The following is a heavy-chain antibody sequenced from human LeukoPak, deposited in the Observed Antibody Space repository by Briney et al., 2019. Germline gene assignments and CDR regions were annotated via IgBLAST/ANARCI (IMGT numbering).Heavy chain of an antibody. J-gene: IGHJ1*01. Sequence: ASVKVSCKASGYTFTGYYMHWVRQAPGQGLEWMGWINPNSGGTNYAQKFQGRVTMTRDMSTSTVYMELSSLRSEDTAVYYCASGEFGEYFQHWGQGTLVTVSS. V-gene: IGHV1-2*02. D-gene: IGHD3-10*01. CDR2: INPNSGGT. CDR1: GYTFTGYY. CDR3: ASGEFGEYFQH.